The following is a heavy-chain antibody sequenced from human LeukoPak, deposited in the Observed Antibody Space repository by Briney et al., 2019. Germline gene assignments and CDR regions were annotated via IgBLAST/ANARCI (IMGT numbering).Heavy chain of an antibody. Sequence: GGSLRLSCAASGFTFKNYAMNWVRLAPGKGLEWVSAISGSGAGTYYADSVKGRFTISRDNSKNTLYLQMHSRRAEDTALYYCAKEPYGDNGLVLGYWGQGTLVTVSS. CDR2: ISGSGAGT. D-gene: IGHD4-17*01. CDR1: GFTFKNYA. V-gene: IGHV3-23*01. J-gene: IGHJ4*02. CDR3: AKEPYGDNGLVLGY.